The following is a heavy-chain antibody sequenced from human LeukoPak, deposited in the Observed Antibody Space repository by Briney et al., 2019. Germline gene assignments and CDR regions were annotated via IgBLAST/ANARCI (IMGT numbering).Heavy chain of an antibody. CDR1: GFTFGSYG. CDR2: ISGSGGST. Sequence: GGSLRLSCAASGFTFGSYGMSWVRQAPGKGLEWVSAISGSGGSTYYADSVKGRFTISRDNSKNTLYLQMNSLRAEDTAVYYCAKVTGRIAAAGTLDYWGQGTLVTVSS. J-gene: IGHJ4*02. CDR3: AKVTGRIAAAGTLDY. V-gene: IGHV3-23*01. D-gene: IGHD6-13*01.